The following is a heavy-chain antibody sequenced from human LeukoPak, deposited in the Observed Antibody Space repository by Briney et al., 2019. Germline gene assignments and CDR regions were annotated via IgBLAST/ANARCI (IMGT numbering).Heavy chain of an antibody. D-gene: IGHD1-26*01. CDR3: ARDKIVGATHFDY. CDR2: IRQDGSEK. Sequence: PGGSLRLSCAASGFIFSSYWMSWVRQAPGKGLEWVANIRQDGSEKYYVDSVKGRFTIPRDNAKNSLYLQMNNLRGEDTAVYYCARDKIVGATHFDYWGQGTLVTVSS. V-gene: IGHV3-7*01. J-gene: IGHJ4*02. CDR1: GFIFSSYW.